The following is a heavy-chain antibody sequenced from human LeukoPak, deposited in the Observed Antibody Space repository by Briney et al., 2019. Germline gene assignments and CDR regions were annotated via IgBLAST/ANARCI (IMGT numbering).Heavy chain of an antibody. V-gene: IGHV4-61*05. CDR3: ARLSVGSSWYVGFDY. J-gene: IGHJ4*02. CDR1: GGSISSSSYY. CDR2: IYYSGST. Sequence: PSETLSLTCTVSGGSISSSSYYWGWIRQPPGKGLEWIGYIYYSGSTTYNPSLQSRVTMSIDTSKKEFSLKLSSVTAADTAVYYCARLSVGSSWYVGFDYWGQGTLVTVSS. D-gene: IGHD6-13*01.